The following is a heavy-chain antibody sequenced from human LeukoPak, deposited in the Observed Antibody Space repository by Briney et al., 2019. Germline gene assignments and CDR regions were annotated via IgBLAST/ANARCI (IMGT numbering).Heavy chain of an antibody. CDR3: ARAGSTSCYSSADY. CDR1: GFTFSSYA. J-gene: IGHJ4*02. D-gene: IGHD2-2*01. V-gene: IGHV3-30*04. CDR2: ISYDGSNK. Sequence: GGSLRLSCAASGFTFSSYAMHWVRQAPGKGLERVAVISYDGSNKYYADSVKGRFTISRGNSKNTLYLQMNSLRAEDTAVYYCARAGSTSCYSSADYWGQGTLVTVSS.